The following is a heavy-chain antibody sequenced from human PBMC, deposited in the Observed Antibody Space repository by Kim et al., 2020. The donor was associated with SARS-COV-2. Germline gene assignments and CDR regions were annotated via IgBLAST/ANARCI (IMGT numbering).Heavy chain of an antibody. J-gene: IGHJ6*02. CDR3: ARGYCSGGSCYYYYYGMDV. CDR1: GGTFSSYA. D-gene: IGHD2-15*01. V-gene: IGHV1-69*04. Sequence: SVKVSCKASGGTFSSYAISWVRQAPGQGLEWMGRIIPILGIANYAQKFQGRVTITADKSTSTAYMELSSLRSDDTAVYYCARGYCSGGSCYYYYYGMDVWGQGTTVTVS. CDR2: IIPILGIA.